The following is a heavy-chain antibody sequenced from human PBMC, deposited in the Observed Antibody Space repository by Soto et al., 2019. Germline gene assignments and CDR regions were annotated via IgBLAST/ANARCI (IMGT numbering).Heavy chain of an antibody. D-gene: IGHD6-19*01. CDR2: ISWNSGGI. CDR3: AKDPRRRMGSGWYNDAFDI. V-gene: IGHV3-9*01. CDR1: GFTFDDYA. J-gene: IGHJ3*02. Sequence: SLRLSCAASGFTFDDYAMHWVRQAPGQGLEWVSGISWNSGGIGYADSVKGRFTISRDNAKNSLYLQMNSLRAEDTALYYCAKDPRRRMGSGWYNDAFDIWGQGTMVTVSS.